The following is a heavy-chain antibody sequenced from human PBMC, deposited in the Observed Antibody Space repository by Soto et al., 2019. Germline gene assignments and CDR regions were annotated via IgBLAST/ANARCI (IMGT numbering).Heavy chain of an antibody. CDR3: AGPLYYYDSSGSDY. Sequence: GGSLRLSCAASGFTFSSYWMSWVRQAPGKGLEWVTNIKQDGSEKYYVDSVKGRFTISSDNAKNSLYLQMNSLRAEDTDVSYCAGPLYYYDSSGSDYWGQGTLVTVSS. CDR2: IKQDGSEK. V-gene: IGHV3-7*05. CDR1: GFTFSSYW. D-gene: IGHD3-22*01. J-gene: IGHJ4*02.